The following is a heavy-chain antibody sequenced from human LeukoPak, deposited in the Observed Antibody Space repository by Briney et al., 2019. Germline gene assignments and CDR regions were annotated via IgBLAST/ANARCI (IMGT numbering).Heavy chain of an antibody. CDR3: ARVGSTSLNRYGMDV. D-gene: IGHD2-2*01. CDR1: GFTFSSYS. J-gene: IGHJ6*02. V-gene: IGHV3-21*01. CDR2: ISSSSSYI. Sequence: GGSLRLSCAASGFTFSSYSMNWVRQAPGKGLEWVSSISSSSSYIYYADSVKGRFTISRDNAKNSLYLQMNSLRAEDTAVYYCARVGSTSLNRYGMDVWGQGTTVTVSS.